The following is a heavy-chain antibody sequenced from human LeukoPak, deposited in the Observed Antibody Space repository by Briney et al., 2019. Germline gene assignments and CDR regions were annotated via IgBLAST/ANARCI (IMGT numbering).Heavy chain of an antibody. CDR1: GFTFSSYE. D-gene: IGHD3-10*01. Sequence: GGSLRLSCAASGFTFSSYEMNWVRQAPGKGLEWVSYISSSGSTIYYADSVKGRFTISRDNSKNTLYLQMNSLSAEDTAVYHCAKDKSYSIDYWGQGTLVTVSS. V-gene: IGHV3-48*03. CDR3: AKDKSYSIDY. J-gene: IGHJ4*02. CDR2: ISSSGSTI.